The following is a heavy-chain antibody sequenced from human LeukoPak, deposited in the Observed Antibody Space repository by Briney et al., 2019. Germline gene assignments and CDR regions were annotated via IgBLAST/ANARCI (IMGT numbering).Heavy chain of an antibody. V-gene: IGHV4-39*07. CDR3: AREVARRGYYYMDV. Sequence: SETLSLTCTVSGGSISSSSYYWGWIRQPPGKGLEWIGSIYYSGSTYYNPSLKSRVTISVDTPKNQFSLKLSSVTAADTAVYYCAREVARRGYYYMDVWGKGTTVTVSS. CDR2: IYYSGST. J-gene: IGHJ6*03. CDR1: GGSISSSSYY. D-gene: IGHD2-15*01.